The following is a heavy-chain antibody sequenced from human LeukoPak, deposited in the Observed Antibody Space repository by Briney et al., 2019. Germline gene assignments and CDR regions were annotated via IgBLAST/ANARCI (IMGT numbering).Heavy chain of an antibody. CDR2: IYYSGST. CDR1: GGSISSYY. CDR3: ARGEPGIAAAGINWFDP. J-gene: IGHJ5*02. Sequence: SETLSLTCTVSGGSISSYYWSWIRQPPGKGLEWIGYIYYSGSTNYNPSLKSRVTISVDTSKNQFSLKLSSVTAADTAVYYCARGEPGIAAAGINWFDPWGQGTLVTVSS. V-gene: IGHV4-59*01. D-gene: IGHD6-13*01.